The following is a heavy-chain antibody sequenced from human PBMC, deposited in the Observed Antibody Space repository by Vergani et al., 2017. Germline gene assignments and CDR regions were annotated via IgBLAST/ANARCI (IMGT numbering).Heavy chain of an antibody. D-gene: IGHD3-22*01. CDR1: GVSISSGDYY. Sequence: QVQLQESGPGLVKPSQTLSLTCSVSGVSISSGDYYWSWIRQPPGKGLEWIGYIYHNGNTFYNPSFKSRGTLSVDTSKNQFSLKLSSVTAADTAMYYCARRSSSYYFDIWGQGVLITVSS. J-gene: IGHJ5*02. CDR2: IYHNGNT. CDR3: ARRSSSYYFDI. V-gene: IGHV4-30-4*01.